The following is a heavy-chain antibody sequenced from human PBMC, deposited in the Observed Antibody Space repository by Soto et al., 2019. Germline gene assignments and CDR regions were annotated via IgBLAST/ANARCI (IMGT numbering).Heavy chain of an antibody. J-gene: IGHJ4*02. V-gene: IGHV3-48*03. CDR3: ARECGELGR. Sequence: EVQLVESGGGLVQPGGSLRLSCAASGLTFSSYEMNWVRQAPGKGLEWVSNISSSGSTIYYADSVKGRFTISRYNAKNSLDLRMNSRRAEDTAVYYCARECGELGRWGQGTLVTVSS. D-gene: IGHD3-10*01. CDR1: GLTFSSYE. CDR2: ISSSGSTI.